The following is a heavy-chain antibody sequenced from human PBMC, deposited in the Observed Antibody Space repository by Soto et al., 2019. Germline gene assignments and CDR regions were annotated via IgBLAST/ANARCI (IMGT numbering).Heavy chain of an antibody. CDR2: IWYDGSNK. V-gene: IGHV3-33*01. CDR1: GFTFSSYG. CDR3: AREAFVVVTAVGYYFDY. Sequence: QVQLVESGGGVVQPGRSLRLSCAASGFTFSSYGMHWVRQAPGKGLEWVAVIWYDGSNKYYADSVKGRFTISRDNSKNTLYLQMNSLRAGDTAVYYCAREAFVVVTAVGYYFDYWGQGTLVTVSS. D-gene: IGHD2-21*02. J-gene: IGHJ4*02.